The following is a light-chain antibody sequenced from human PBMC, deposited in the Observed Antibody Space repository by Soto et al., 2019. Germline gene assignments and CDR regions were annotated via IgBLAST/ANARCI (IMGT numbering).Light chain of an antibody. Sequence: QSALTQPPSASGSPGQSVTISCTGTSSDVGTYNYVSWYQQHPGKAPKLMIYEVTKRPSGVPDRFCGSKSGNSASLTVSGLQAEDEADYYCSSYISSSILVFGGGTKLTVL. CDR2: EVT. CDR3: SSYISSSILV. V-gene: IGLV2-8*01. CDR1: SSDVGTYNY. J-gene: IGLJ2*01.